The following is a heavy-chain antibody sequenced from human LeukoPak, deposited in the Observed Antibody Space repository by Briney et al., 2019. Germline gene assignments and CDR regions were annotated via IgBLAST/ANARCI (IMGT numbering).Heavy chain of an antibody. CDR2: IYYSGST. CDR3: ARGAGYPTSDAFDI. CDR1: GGSISSYY. J-gene: IGHJ3*02. V-gene: IGHV4-59*01. Sequence: SETLSLTRTVSGGSISSYYWSWIRQPPGKGLEWIGYIYYSGSTNYNPSLKSRVTISVDTSKNQFSLKLSSVTAADTAVYYCARGAGYPTSDAFDIWGQGTMVTVSS. D-gene: IGHD3-9*01.